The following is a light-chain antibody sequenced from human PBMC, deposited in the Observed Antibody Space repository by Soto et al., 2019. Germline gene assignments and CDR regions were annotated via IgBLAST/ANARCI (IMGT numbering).Light chain of an antibody. CDR1: QSVSSSY. CDR3: QQYGSSPQT. V-gene: IGKV3D-20*01. CDR2: DAS. J-gene: IGKJ1*01. Sequence: IVLTQSPATLSLSPVEKATLSCGARQSVSSSYLAWYQQKPGLAPRLLIYDASSRATGIPDRFSGSGSGTDFTLTISRLEPEDFAVYYCQQYGSSPQTFGQGTKVEIQ.